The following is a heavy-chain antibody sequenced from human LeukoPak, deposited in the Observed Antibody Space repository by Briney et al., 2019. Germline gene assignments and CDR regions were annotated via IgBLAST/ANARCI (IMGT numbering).Heavy chain of an antibody. J-gene: IGHJ5*02. CDR2: ITPIFGTA. V-gene: IGHV1-69*13. CDR1: GGTFSSYA. D-gene: IGHD3-22*01. Sequence: GASVKVSCKASGGTFSSYAISWVRQAPGQGLEWMGGITPIFGTANYAQKFQGRVTITADESTSTAYMELSSLRSEDTAVYYCARDNDSSGSNWFDPWGQGTLVTVSS. CDR3: ARDNDSSGSNWFDP.